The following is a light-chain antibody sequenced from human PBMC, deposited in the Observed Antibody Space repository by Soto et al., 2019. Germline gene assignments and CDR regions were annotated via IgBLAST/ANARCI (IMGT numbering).Light chain of an antibody. V-gene: IGLV4-69*01. CDR2: LNSDGSH. J-gene: IGLJ1*01. CDR1: SGHSSYA. Sequence: QPVLTQSPSASASLGASVKLTCTLSSGHSSYAIAWHQQQPEKGPRYLMKLNSDGSHSKGDGIPDRFSGSSSGAERYLTISSLQSEYEAEYYCQTWGTGIHYVFGTGPKLTVL. CDR3: QTWGTGIHYV.